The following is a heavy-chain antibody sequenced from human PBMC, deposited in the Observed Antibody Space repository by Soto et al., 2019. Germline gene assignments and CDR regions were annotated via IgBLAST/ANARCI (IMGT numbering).Heavy chain of an antibody. V-gene: IGHV3-30*03. J-gene: IGHJ4*02. D-gene: IGHD3-10*01. CDR3: APWFGAFDY. CDR2: ISYAGSNK. CDR1: GFTFSSYG. Sequence: QVQLVESGGGVVQPGRSLRLSCAASGFTFSSYGMHWFRQARGKGLEWVAVISYAGSNKYYADSVKGRFTISRDNSKNTLYLQMNSLRAEDTAVFYCAPWFGAFDYWGQGTLVTVSS.